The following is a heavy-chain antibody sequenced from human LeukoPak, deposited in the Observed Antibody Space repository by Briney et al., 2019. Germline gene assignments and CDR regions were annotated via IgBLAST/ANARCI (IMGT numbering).Heavy chain of an antibody. Sequence: MPSETLSLTCTVSGDSITSGGYHWTWIRQHPGKGLERIGYISNSGSTYYNPSLKSRVNISMDTSKNQFSLSLTSVTAADTAVYYCARDYGGYFRWFDPWGQGTRVTVSS. D-gene: IGHD4-17*01. V-gene: IGHV4-31*03. CDR2: ISNSGST. CDR3: ARDYGGYFRWFDP. CDR1: GDSITSGGYH. J-gene: IGHJ5*02.